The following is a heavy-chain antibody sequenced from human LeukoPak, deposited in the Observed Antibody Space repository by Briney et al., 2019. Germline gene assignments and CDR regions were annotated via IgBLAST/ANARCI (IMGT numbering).Heavy chain of an antibody. CDR3: ARAVGSFDWLPLFDY. V-gene: IGHV4-39*07. CDR1: GASISSNSYN. CDR2: IYHSGIT. J-gene: IGHJ4*02. D-gene: IGHD3-9*01. Sequence: PSETLSLTCTVSGASISSNSYNWGWIRQPPGKGLEWIGNIYHSGITYYTPSLKSRVTISVDTSKNQFYLKLSSVTAADTAVYYCARAVGSFDWLPLFDYWGQGTLVTVSS.